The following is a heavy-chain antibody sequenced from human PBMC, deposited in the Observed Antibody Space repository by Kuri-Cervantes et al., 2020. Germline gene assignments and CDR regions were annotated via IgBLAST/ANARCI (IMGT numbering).Heavy chain of an antibody. V-gene: IGHV4-4*02. D-gene: IGHD6-13*01. CDR3: ARSVAAAFRLTNGMDV. Sequence: SETLSLTCAVSGGSISSSNWWSWVRQPPGKGLEWIGEIYHSGSTNYNPSLKSRVTISVDKSKNQFYLKLSSVTAADTAVYYCARSVAAAFRLTNGMDVWGQGTTVTVSS. CDR2: IYHSGST. J-gene: IGHJ6*02. CDR1: GGSISSSNW.